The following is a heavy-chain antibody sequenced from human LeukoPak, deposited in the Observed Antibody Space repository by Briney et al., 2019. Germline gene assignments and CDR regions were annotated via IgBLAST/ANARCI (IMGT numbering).Heavy chain of an antibody. D-gene: IGHD5-12*01. CDR1: GYTFTSYD. Sequence: ASVKVSCKASGYTFTSYDINWVRQATGQGLEWMGWVNPNSGNTGYAQKFQGRVTMTRNTSISTAYMELSSLRSEDTAVYYCARGRFVATGFDPWGQGTLVTVSS. V-gene: IGHV1-8*01. CDR3: ARGRFVATGFDP. CDR2: VNPNSGNT. J-gene: IGHJ5*02.